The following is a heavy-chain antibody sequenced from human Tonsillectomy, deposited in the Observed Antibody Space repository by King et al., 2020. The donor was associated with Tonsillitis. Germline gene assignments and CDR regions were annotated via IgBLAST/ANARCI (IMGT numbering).Heavy chain of an antibody. CDR3: SRDYYDSSGYYYGDY. CDR2: IRSKANIYAT. Sequence: VQLVESGGGLVQPGGSLKLSCAASGFTFIGSAMHWFRQASGNGREWVGRIRSKANIYATAYTVSVKGGFTISIDDSKNTAYLQMNSLKTEDTAVYYCSRDYYDSSGYYYGDYWGQGTLVTVSS. V-gene: IGHV3-73*01. J-gene: IGHJ4*02. D-gene: IGHD3-22*01. CDR1: GFTFIGSA.